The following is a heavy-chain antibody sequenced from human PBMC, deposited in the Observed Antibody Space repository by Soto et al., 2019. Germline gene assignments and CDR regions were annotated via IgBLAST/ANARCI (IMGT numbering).Heavy chain of an antibody. CDR3: ARDLGPRAAAGTLFGFDI. CDR1: GGSISSYY. J-gene: IGHJ3*02. V-gene: IGHV4-59*01. CDR2: IYYSGST. Sequence: QVQLQESGPGLVKPSETLSLTCTVSGGSISSYYWRWIRQPPGKGLEWIGYIYYSGSTNYNPSLSSRVTISVDTSKNQFSLKLSSVTAADTAVYYCARDLGPRAAAGTLFGFDIWCQGTMVTVSS. D-gene: IGHD6-13*01.